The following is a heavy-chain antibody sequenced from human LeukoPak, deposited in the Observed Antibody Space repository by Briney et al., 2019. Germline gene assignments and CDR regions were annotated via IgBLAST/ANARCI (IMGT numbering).Heavy chain of an antibody. D-gene: IGHD4-11*01. CDR3: ARFDYSNYEAYFDD. Sequence: ASVMTFCKLSLVASSAVAVTTGPQAPGQGLELMRWFSGYNGYTKYAPKLEGRVTQTTDTSTSTTLMELRSLRSDDTAVYYCARFDYSNYEAYFDDWGHGTLVTVSS. CDR2: FSGYNGYT. V-gene: IGHV1-18*04. CDR1: VASSAVAV. J-gene: IGHJ4*01.